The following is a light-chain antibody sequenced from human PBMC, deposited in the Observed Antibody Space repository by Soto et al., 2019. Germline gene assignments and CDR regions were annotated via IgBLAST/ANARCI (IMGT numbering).Light chain of an antibody. J-gene: IGKJ1*01. Sequence: DIQLTQSPSFLSASVGDRVTITCRASQGISRDLTWLQQKPGEAPKLLIYTASTLHTGVPSRFSGSGSGIEFTLTINSLQPEDFATYSCLQLNSFPPTFGQGTKVECK. CDR3: LQLNSFPPT. CDR1: QGISRD. V-gene: IGKV1-9*01. CDR2: TAS.